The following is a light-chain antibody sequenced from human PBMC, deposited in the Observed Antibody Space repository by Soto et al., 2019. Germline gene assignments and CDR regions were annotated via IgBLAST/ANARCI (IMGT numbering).Light chain of an antibody. J-gene: IGKJ1*01. CDR2: GSF. CDR1: QSVYSN. CDR3: QQYNNWPPWT. Sequence: EIVMTQSPATLSVSPGERVTLSCRASQSVYSNLAWYQQKPGQAPRLLIHGSFTRATGIPARFSGSGSGTEFTLTISSLQSEDFAVYYCQQYNNWPPWTFGQGTKVEIK. V-gene: IGKV3-15*01.